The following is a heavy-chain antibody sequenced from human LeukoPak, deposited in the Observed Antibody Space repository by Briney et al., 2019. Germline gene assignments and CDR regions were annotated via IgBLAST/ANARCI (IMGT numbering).Heavy chain of an antibody. V-gene: IGHV3-30*02. Sequence: GGSLRLSCAASGFTFSSYGMHWVRQAPGKGLEWVAFIRYDGSNKYYADSVKGRFTISRDNSKNTLYLQTNSLRAEDTAVYYCAKDSNDYVWGSYRYTGYFDYWGQGTLVTVSS. D-gene: IGHD3-16*02. CDR2: IRYDGSNK. CDR1: GFTFSSYG. CDR3: AKDSNDYVWGSYRYTGYFDY. J-gene: IGHJ4*02.